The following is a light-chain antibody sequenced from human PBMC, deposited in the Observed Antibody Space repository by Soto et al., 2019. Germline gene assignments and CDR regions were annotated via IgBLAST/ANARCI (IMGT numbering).Light chain of an antibody. J-gene: IGKJ2*01. CDR1: ESLTNS. CDR2: DTS. Sequence: EIVMTQSPATLSMSPGDRATLSCRASESLTNSFAWYQQKPGQAPRLLIYDTSARATDIPARFSGSGSGTEFTLTISSLQSEDFVVYYCQQYYTWPYTFGQGTKLEI. CDR3: QQYYTWPYT. V-gene: IGKV3-15*01.